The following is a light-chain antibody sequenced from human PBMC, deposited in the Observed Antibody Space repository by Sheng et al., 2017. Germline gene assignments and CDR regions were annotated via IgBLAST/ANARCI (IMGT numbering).Light chain of an antibody. CDR2: EVS. J-gene: IGLJ1*01. Sequence: QSALTQPASVSGSPGQSLTISCTGTSSDVGAYNHVSWYQHHPGKAPRLMIYEVSQRPSGVPDRFSGSKSGNTASLTVSGLQAEDEADYYCSSYAASNSYVFGTGTKVTVL. CDR3: SSYAASNSYV. CDR1: SSDVGAYNH. V-gene: IGLV2-8*01.